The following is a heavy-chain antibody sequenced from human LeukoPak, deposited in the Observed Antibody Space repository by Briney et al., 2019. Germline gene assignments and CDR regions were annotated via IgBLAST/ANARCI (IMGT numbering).Heavy chain of an antibody. J-gene: IGHJ4*02. Sequence: SGGSLRLSCAASGFTFKDFYMSWVRQAPGKGLEWVSYINHLGSQTDYADSVKGRFTISRDNAKNSLSLQMNNLSVDDTAVYYCVRARFTTFVYYWGQGTLVTVSS. CDR1: GFTFKDFY. D-gene: IGHD1-1*01. V-gene: IGHV3-11*05. CDR2: INHLGSQT. CDR3: VRARFTTFVYY.